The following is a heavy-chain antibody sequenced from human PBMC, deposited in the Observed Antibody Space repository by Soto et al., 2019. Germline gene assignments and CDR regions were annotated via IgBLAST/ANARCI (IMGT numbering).Heavy chain of an antibody. Sequence: GGSLRLSCAASGFTFSSSTMNWVRQAPGKGLEWVSAIIDSGGYTYYADSVKGQFTISRDNSKNTLYLQMHSLRAEDTAIFFCAKWDTHGIIPPTVGGNYYYYDMDVWGQGTRVTVSS. J-gene: IGHJ6*02. V-gene: IGHV3-23*01. CDR1: GFTFSSST. CDR2: IIDSGGYT. CDR3: AKWDTHGIIPPTVGGNYYYYDMDV. D-gene: IGHD5-18*01.